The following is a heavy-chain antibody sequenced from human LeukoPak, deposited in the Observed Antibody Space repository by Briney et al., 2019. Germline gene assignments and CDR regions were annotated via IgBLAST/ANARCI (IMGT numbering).Heavy chain of an antibody. V-gene: IGHV3-23*01. CDR3: AYPNAVLAFDY. CDR2: ISGSGGST. Sequence: GGSLRLSCAASGLTFSIYAMSWVRQAPGKGLECVSAISGSGGSTNYADSVKGRFTISRDNSKNTLYLQMNNLRAEDTAVYYCAYPNAVLAFDYWGQGTLVTVSS. CDR1: GLTFSIYA. J-gene: IGHJ4*02.